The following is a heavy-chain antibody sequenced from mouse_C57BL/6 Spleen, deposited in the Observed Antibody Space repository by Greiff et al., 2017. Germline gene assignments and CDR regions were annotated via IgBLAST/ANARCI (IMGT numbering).Heavy chain of an antibody. J-gene: IGHJ3*01. CDR3: ARPGGGSAWFAY. Sequence: VQLVESGAELMKPGASVKLSCKATGYTFTGYWIELVEQRPGHGLEWIGEILPGNGSTNYNAKFKGKATFPADTSSNPAYMQRSSLTTEDSAIYYCARPGGGSAWFAYWGQGTLVTVSA. D-gene: IGHD1-1*02. V-gene: IGHV1-9*01. CDR2: ILPGNGST. CDR1: GYTFTGYW.